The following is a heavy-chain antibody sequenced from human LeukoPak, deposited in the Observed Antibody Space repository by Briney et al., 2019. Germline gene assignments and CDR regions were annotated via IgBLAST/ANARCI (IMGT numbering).Heavy chain of an antibody. J-gene: IGHJ6*02. CDR1: GYRINSHH. Sequence: ASLKISCKTSGYRINSHHGQWVRQDPGQGLEWMGINFFHDGTTSNTQKFPGRLTMTRDTSTSTVYMELSSLRSEDTAVYYCARDSGNYHYDMDVWGQGTTVIVSS. D-gene: IGHD3-10*01. CDR2: NFFHDGTT. V-gene: IGHV1-46*02. CDR3: ARDSGNYHYDMDV.